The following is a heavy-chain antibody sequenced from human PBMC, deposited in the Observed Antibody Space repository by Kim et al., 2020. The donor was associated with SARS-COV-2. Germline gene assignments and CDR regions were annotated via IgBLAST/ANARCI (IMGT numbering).Heavy chain of an antibody. D-gene: IGHD3-16*02. CDR3: ARGKRDDYVWGSYRSGGFDY. J-gene: IGHJ4*02. CDR1: GGSFSGYY. V-gene: IGHV4-34*01. Sequence: SETLSLTCAVYGGSFSGYYWSWIRQPPGKGLEWIGEINHSGSTNYNPSLKSRVTISVDTSKNQFSLKLSSVTAADTAVYYCARGKRDDYVWGSYRSGGFDYWGQGTLVTVSS. CDR2: INHSGST.